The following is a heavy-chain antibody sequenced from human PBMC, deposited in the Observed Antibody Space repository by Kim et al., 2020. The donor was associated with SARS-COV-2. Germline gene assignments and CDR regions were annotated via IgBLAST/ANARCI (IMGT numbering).Heavy chain of an antibody. CDR2: INHSGST. Sequence: SETLSLTCAVYGGSFSGYYWSWIRQPPGKGLEWIGEINHSGSTNYNPSLKSRVTISVDTSKNQFSLKLSSVTAADTAVYYCARGRPGIDYWGQGTLVTVSS. CDR3: ARGRPGIDY. J-gene: IGHJ4*02. V-gene: IGHV4-34*01. CDR1: GGSFSGYY.